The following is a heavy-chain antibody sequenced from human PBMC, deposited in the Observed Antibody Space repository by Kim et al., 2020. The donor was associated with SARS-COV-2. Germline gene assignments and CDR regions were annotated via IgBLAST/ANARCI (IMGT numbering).Heavy chain of an antibody. J-gene: IGHJ3*01. V-gene: IGHV3-33*01. CDR2: IRADESKK. D-gene: IGHD3-10*01. Sequence: GGSLRLSCTASGFTFSPFAMHWVRQAPGKGLEWVAVIRADESKKYYAESVKDRFSVSRDNSKNTLYLQMNSLRAEDTAIYYCARNFGLAIMIGDVCGLGTMVTVSS. CDR3: ARNFGLAIMIGDV. CDR1: GFTFSPFA.